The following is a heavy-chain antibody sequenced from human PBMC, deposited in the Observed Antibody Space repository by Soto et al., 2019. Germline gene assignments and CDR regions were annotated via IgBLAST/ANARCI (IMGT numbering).Heavy chain of an antibody. D-gene: IGHD6-6*01. Sequence: ASVKVSCKASGYTFTSYGISWVRQAPGQGLEWMGWISAYNGNTNYAQKLQGRVTMTTDTSTSPAYMELRSLGSDDTAVYYCARDLDSSSGWFDPWGQGTLVTVSS. CDR2: ISAYNGNT. J-gene: IGHJ5*02. CDR3: ARDLDSSSGWFDP. V-gene: IGHV1-18*01. CDR1: GYTFTSYG.